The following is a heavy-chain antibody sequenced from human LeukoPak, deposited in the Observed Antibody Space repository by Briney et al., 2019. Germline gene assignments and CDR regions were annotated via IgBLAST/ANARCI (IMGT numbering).Heavy chain of an antibody. CDR3: ARATPGGLHGYSFDY. Sequence: ASVKVSCKASGYTFKNYDINWVRQATGQGPEWMGWMNPNSGNTGFAQKFQDRVSMTRDTSINTAYMKLTSLRSGDTAVYYCARATPGGLHGYSFDYWGQGTVVTVYS. CDR2: MNPNSGNT. V-gene: IGHV1-8*02. J-gene: IGHJ4*02. CDR1: GYTFKNYD. D-gene: IGHD5-24*01.